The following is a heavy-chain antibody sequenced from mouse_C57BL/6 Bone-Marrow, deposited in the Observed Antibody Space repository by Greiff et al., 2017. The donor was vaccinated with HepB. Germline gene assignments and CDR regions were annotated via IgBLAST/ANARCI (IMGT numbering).Heavy chain of an antibody. CDR3: TTPWYYFDY. D-gene: IGHD1-1*02. CDR1: GFNIKDDY. Sequence: VQLQQSGAELVRPGASVKLSCTASGFNIKDDYMHWVKQRPEQGLEWIGWIDPENGDTEYASKFQGKATITADTSSNTAYLQLSSLTSEDTAVHYCTTPWYYFDYWGQGTTLTVSS. CDR2: IDPENGDT. V-gene: IGHV14-4*01. J-gene: IGHJ2*01.